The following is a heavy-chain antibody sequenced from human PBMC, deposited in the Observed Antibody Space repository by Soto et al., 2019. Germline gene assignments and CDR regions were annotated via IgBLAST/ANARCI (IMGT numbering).Heavy chain of an antibody. J-gene: IGHJ5*02. Sequence: XSVKVACKASGYPFIDYYVHWVREAPGQGLEWMGWINPSSGGTIYTQRFQGRVTMTRDTSISTVYMELSRLTSDDTAVYYCAREMGVIGAPGYTWFDPWGQGALVTVSS. D-gene: IGHD1-26*01. CDR3: AREMGVIGAPGYTWFDP. V-gene: IGHV1-2*02. CDR2: INPSSGGT. CDR1: GYPFIDYY.